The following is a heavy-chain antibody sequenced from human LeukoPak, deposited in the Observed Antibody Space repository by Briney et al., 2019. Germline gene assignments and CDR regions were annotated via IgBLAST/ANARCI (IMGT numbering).Heavy chain of an antibody. V-gene: IGHV4-59*01. D-gene: IGHD6-19*01. Sequence: SETLSLTCAVYGGSFSGYYWSWIRQPPGKGLEWIGYIYYSGSTNYNPSLKSRVTISVDTSKNQFSLKLSSVTAADTAVYYCAGSTVAEVDYWGQGTLVTVSS. CDR3: AGSTVAEVDY. J-gene: IGHJ4*02. CDR2: IYYSGST. CDR1: GGSFSGYY.